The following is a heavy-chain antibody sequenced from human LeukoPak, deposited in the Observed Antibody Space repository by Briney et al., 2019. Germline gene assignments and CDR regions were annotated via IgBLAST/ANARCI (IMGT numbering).Heavy chain of an antibody. CDR3: ARGQGYFDWLPFH. D-gene: IGHD3-9*01. Sequence: ASVKVSCKASGGTFSSYAISWVRQAPGQGLEWMGRIIPILGIANYAQKFQGRVTITADKSTSTAYMELSSLRSEDTAVYYCARGQGYFDWLPFHWGQGTLVTVSS. J-gene: IGHJ4*02. V-gene: IGHV1-69*04. CDR1: GGTFSSYA. CDR2: IIPILGIA.